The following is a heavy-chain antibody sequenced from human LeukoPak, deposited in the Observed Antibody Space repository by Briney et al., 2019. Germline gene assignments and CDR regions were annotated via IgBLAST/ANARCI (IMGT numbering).Heavy chain of an antibody. CDR3: ARGTRELLRYFDWSRRGWFDP. Sequence: SETLSLTCTVSGGSIRNGGYYWGWIRQPPGKGLEWIGSIYYSGSTYYKPSLKSRVTISVDTSKNQFSLKLSSVTAADTSVYYCARGTRELLRYFDWSRRGWFDPWGQGTLVTVSS. CDR2: IYYSGST. CDR1: GGSIRNGGYY. D-gene: IGHD3-9*01. V-gene: IGHV4-39*01. J-gene: IGHJ5*02.